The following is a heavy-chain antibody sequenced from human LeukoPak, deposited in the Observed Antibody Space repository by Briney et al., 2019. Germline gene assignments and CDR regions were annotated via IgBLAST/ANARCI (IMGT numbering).Heavy chain of an antibody. CDR2: INPSGGST. V-gene: IGHV1-46*01. CDR1: GYTFTTYY. CDR3: ARGGYYYDSSTLDY. D-gene: IGHD3-22*01. J-gene: IGHJ4*02. Sequence: ASVKVSCKASGYTFTTYYMHWVRQAPGRGLEWMGAINPSGGSTSYAQKFQGRLTMTRDTSTSTVYMDLSSLRSEDTAEYHCARGGYYYDSSTLDYWGQGTLVTVSS.